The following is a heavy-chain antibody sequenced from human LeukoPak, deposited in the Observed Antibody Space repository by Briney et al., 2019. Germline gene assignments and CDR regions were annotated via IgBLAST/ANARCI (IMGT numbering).Heavy chain of an antibody. V-gene: IGHV1-18*04. D-gene: IGHD4-17*01. J-gene: IGHJ4*02. Sequence: ASVKVSCKTSGYSFTANSISWLRQAPGQELEWVGWISTYNGLTKYAQKFQDRVTITADTSTSTSYMELRSLKSADTALYYCARDSFLYGDYPTFLEYWGQGTLITVSS. CDR1: GYSFTANS. CDR2: ISTYNGLT. CDR3: ARDSFLYGDYPTFLEY.